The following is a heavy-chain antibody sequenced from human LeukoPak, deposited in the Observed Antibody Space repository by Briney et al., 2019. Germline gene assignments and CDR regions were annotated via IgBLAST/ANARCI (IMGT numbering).Heavy chain of an antibody. Sequence: VASVSVSCKVSGYTLTELSMHWVRQAPGKGREWMGGFDPEDGETIYAQKFQGSVTMTEDTSTDTAYMELSSLRSEDTAVYYCAASLKLELRLYRYWGQGTLVTVSS. D-gene: IGHD1-7*01. CDR1: GYTLTELS. CDR3: AASLKLELRLYRY. V-gene: IGHV1-24*01. CDR2: FDPEDGET. J-gene: IGHJ4*02.